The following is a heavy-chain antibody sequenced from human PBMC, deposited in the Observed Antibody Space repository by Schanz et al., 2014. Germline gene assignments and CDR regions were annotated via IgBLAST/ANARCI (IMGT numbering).Heavy chain of an antibody. CDR3: ARESVSRTRLFDP. CDR1: GYTFTNHY. D-gene: IGHD3-3*01. J-gene: IGHJ5*02. Sequence: QVQVIQSGPEVKKPGASVKVSCKASGYTFTNHYLHWVRQAPGQGLEWMGRISPSSGGTNYAQNFQGRVTMTTDTSINTVYMELSTLTSDDTAVYYCARESVSRTRLFDPWGQGTLVTVSS. CDR2: ISPSSGGT. V-gene: IGHV1-2*06.